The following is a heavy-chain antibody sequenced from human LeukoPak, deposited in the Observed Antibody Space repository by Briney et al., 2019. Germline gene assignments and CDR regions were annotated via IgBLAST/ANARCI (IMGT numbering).Heavy chain of an antibody. V-gene: IGHV3-9*01. J-gene: IGHJ4*02. CDR3: AKEGGYYYDSSGYYYDY. D-gene: IGHD3-22*01. CDR2: ISWNSGSI. Sequence: GRSLRLSCAASGFTFDDYAMHWVRQAPGKGLEWVSGISWNSGSIGYADSVKGRFTISRDNAKNSLYLQMNSLRAEDTALNYCAKEGGYYYDSSGYYYDYWGQGTLVTVSS. CDR1: GFTFDDYA.